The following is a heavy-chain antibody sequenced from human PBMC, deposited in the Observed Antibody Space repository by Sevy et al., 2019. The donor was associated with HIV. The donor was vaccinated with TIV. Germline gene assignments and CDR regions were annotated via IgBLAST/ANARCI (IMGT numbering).Heavy chain of an antibody. D-gene: IGHD2-2*01. CDR1: GFTFNIFG. Sequence: GGSLRLSCAASGFTFNIFGMNWVRQAPGKGLEWVSYINSIGDTIYYAHSVKGRFTISRDNAENSLYLQMNSLRVEDTAIYYGARDQIGSTRGLDYWGQGTLVTVSS. CDR2: INSIGDTI. CDR3: ARDQIGSTRGLDY. V-gene: IGHV3-48*03. J-gene: IGHJ4*02.